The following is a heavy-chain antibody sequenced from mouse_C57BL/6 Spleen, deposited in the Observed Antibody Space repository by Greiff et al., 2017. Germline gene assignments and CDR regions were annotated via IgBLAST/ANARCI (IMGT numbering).Heavy chain of an antibody. V-gene: IGHV1-76*01. CDR1: GYTFTDYY. D-gene: IGHD2-3*01. CDR2: IYPGSGNT. Sequence: QVQLQQSGAELVRPGASVKLSCKASGYTFTDYYINWVKQRPGQGLEWIARIYPGSGNTYYNEKFKGKATLTAEKSSSTAYMQLSSLTSEDSAVYFCARSPDGYYDYWGQGTTLTVSS. J-gene: IGHJ2*01. CDR3: ARSPDGYYDY.